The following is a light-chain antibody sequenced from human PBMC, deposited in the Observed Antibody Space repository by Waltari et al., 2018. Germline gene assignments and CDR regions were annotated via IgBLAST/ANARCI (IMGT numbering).Light chain of an antibody. CDR3: AAWDDSLNGPSWV. CDR1: NSNTGSNT. CDR2: KNN. V-gene: IGLV1-44*01. J-gene: IGLJ3*02. Sequence: QSVLTQPPSASGTPGQRVTISCYGGNSNTGSNTVHWYQQLPGTAPKVLIYKNNQRPSGVPDRFSGSKSGTSASLAISGLQSEDEADYYCAAWDDSLNGPSWVFGGGTKLTVL.